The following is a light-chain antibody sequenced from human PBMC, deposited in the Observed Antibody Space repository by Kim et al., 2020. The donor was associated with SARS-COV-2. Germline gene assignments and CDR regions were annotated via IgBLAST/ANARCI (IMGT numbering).Light chain of an antibody. CDR2: GAS. V-gene: IGKV3-15*01. J-gene: IGKJ2*01. CDR1: QSVSSSY. CDR3: QQYDNWPNT. Sequence: EIVLTQSPGTLSLSPGERATLSCRASQSVSSSYLAWYQQKPGQAPRLLMYGASTRATAIPARFGGSGSGTEFTLTISSLQSEDFAIYYCQQYDNWPNTFGQGTKLEI.